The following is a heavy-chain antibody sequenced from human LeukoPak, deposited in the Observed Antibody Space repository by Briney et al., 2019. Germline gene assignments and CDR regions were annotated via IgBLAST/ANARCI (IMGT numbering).Heavy chain of an antibody. CDR3: TTRAWYSSGWYKKYYFDY. CDR2: IKSKTDGGTT. CDR1: GFTFSNAW. D-gene: IGHD6-19*01. V-gene: IGHV3-15*01. Sequence: GGSLRLSCAASGFTFSNAWMSWVRQAPGKGLEWVGRIKSKTDGGTTDYAAPVKGRFTISRDDSKNTLYLQMNSLKTEDTAVYYCTTRAWYSSGWYKKYYFDYWGQGTLVTVPS. J-gene: IGHJ4*02.